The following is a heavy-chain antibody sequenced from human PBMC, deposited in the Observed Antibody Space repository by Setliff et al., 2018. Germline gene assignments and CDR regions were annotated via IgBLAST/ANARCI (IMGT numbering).Heavy chain of an antibody. CDR1: GVSISSYY. J-gene: IGHJ6*02. CDR2: IQNSGGI. Sequence: SETLSLTCNVSGVSISSYYWSWIRQAPGKGLESLGYIQNSGGINYNPSLKSRVTISVDTSTNQFSLKLTSVTAADTAVYYCARLSWNGLRYFGLDVWGQGTTVTVSS. CDR3: ARLSWNGLRYFGLDV. V-gene: IGHV4-59*01. D-gene: IGHD3-3*01.